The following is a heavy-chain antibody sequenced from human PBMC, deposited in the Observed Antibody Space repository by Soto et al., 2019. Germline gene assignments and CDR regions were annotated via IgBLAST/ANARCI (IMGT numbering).Heavy chain of an antibody. CDR1: GGSISSYY. J-gene: IGHJ6*03. CDR3: ARVPTHYDFWSGKPRKDYYYYYYMDV. Sequence: PSETLSLTCTVSGGSISSYYWSWIRQPPGKGLEWIGYIYYSGSTNYNPSLKSRVTISVDTSKNQFSLKLSSVTAADTAVYYCARVPTHYDFWSGKPRKDYYYYYYMDVWGKGATVTVSS. CDR2: IYYSGST. D-gene: IGHD3-3*01. V-gene: IGHV4-59*01.